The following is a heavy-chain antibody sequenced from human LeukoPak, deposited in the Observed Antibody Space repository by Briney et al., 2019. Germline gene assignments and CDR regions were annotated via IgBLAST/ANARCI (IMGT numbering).Heavy chain of an antibody. CDR2: ISWNSGSI. D-gene: IGHD5-12*01. J-gene: IGHJ3*02. CDR1: GFTFDDYA. Sequence: GGSLRLSCAASGFTFDDYAMHWVRQAPGKGLERVSGISWNSGSIGYADSVKGRFTISRDNAKNSLYLQMNSLRAEDMALYYCAKDSGGYIGLAGAFDIWGQGTMVTVSS. V-gene: IGHV3-9*03. CDR3: AKDSGGYIGLAGAFDI.